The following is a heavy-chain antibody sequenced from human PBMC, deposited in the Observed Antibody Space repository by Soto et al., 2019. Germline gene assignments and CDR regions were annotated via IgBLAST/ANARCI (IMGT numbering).Heavy chain of an antibody. CDR3: ARETGTQEGGNWIDP. CDR2: IKQDGSEK. CDR1: GFTFSSYW. V-gene: IGHV3-7*01. Sequence: PGGSLRLSCAASGFTFSSYWMSWVRQAPGKGLEWVANIKQDGSEKYYVDSVKGRFTISRDNAKNSLYLQMNSLRAEDTAVYYCARETGTQEGGNWIDPWGQGTLVTVSS. J-gene: IGHJ5*02. D-gene: IGHD1-7*01.